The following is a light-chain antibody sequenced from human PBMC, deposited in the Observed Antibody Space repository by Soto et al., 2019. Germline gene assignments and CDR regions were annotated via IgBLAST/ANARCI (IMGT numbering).Light chain of an antibody. CDR3: QQSYTTPLT. J-gene: IGKJ4*01. Sequence: DIQMTQSPSSLSASVGDRVTITCRASQSISSYLNWYQQKPGKAPKLLIYAASSLHSGVPSRFSGSGSGTDFTLSISSLQAEDFATYYCQQSYTTPLTFGGGTKVDIK. CDR1: QSISSY. V-gene: IGKV1-39*01. CDR2: AAS.